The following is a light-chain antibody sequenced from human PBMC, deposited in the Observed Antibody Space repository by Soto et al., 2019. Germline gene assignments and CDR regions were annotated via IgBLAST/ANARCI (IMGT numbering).Light chain of an antibody. V-gene: IGLV2-14*01. Sequence: QSALTQPASVSGSPGQSITISCTGTSSDVGGYNYVSWYQQHPGKAPKVMIYEVSNRPSGVSNRFSGSKSGNTASLTISGLQAEDEADYYCSSYTSSNTWVFGGGTKGTVL. CDR2: EVS. J-gene: IGLJ3*02. CDR3: SSYTSSNTWV. CDR1: SSDVGGYNY.